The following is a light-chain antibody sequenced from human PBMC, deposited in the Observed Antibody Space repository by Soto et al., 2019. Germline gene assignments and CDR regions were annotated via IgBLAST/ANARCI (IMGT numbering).Light chain of an antibody. CDR2: EVS. Sequence: QSVLTQPPSASGSPGQSVTISCTGTSSDVGGYNYVSWYQQHPGKAPKLMIYEVSKRPSGVPDRFSGFKSGNTASLTVSGLQAEDEADYYCSSYAGSNMVVFGGGTQLTVL. J-gene: IGLJ2*01. V-gene: IGLV2-8*01. CDR1: SSDVGGYNY. CDR3: SSYAGSNMVV.